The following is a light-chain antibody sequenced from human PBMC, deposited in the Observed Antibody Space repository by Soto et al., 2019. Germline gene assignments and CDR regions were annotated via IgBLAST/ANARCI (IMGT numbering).Light chain of an antibody. V-gene: IGKV3-11*01. CDR3: QQPYT. Sequence: EIVLTQSQATLSLSPGERATLSCRASQSVSSYLAWYQQKPGQAPRLLIYDASNRATGIPARFSGSGSGTDFTLTISSLEPEDLAVYYCQQPYTFGQGTKLEIK. CDR2: DAS. CDR1: QSVSSY. J-gene: IGKJ2*01.